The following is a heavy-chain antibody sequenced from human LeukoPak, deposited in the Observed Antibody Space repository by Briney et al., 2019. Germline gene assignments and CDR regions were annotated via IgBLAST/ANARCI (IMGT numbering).Heavy chain of an antibody. CDR1: GFTFSSYG. D-gene: IGHD4-11*01. Sequence: GGSLRLSCAASGFTFSSYGMHWVRQAPGKGLEWVTFIRYDGSNKYYADSVKGRFTISRDNPKNTLYLQMNSLRAEDTAVYYCAKDQGTVTEIDYWGQGTLVTVSS. V-gene: IGHV3-30*02. J-gene: IGHJ4*02. CDR3: AKDQGTVTEIDY. CDR2: IRYDGSNK.